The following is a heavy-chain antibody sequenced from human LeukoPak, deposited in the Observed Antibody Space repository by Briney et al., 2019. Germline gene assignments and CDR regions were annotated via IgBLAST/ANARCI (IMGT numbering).Heavy chain of an antibody. CDR3: ARQLYASGTYYAPMDV. V-gene: IGHV4-38-2*02. CDR1: GYSISSGYY. CDR2: IYYSGST. J-gene: IGHJ6*03. Sequence: PSETLSLTCTVSGYSISSGYYWGWIRPPPGKGLEWIGSIYYSGSTYYNPSLKSRVAISIDTSKNQFSLKLSSVTAADTAVYYCARQLYASGTYYAPMDVWGKGTTVTISS. D-gene: IGHD3-10*01.